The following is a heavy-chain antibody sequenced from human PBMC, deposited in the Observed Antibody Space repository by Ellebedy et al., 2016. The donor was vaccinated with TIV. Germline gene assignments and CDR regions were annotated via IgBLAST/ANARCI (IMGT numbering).Heavy chain of an antibody. V-gene: IGHV3-23*01. D-gene: IGHD2-8*02. CDR1: GFTFSSHG. J-gene: IGHJ4*02. CDR3: ARRSSGGTSHFDS. Sequence: GGSLRLSCAASGFTFSSHGMVWVRQAPGKGLEWVSIIGAGGVNTYYADSVKGRFTVSRDNSKTTLYMQMNSLRAEDTAIYYCARRSSGGTSHFDSWGQGTLVTVSS. CDR2: IGAGGVNT.